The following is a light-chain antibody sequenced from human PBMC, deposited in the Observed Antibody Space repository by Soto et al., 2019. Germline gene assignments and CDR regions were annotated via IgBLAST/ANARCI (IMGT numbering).Light chain of an antibody. Sequence: QSALTQPPSASGSPGQLVTISCTGTSCDVGGYNYVSWYQQHPGKVPKLMVYEVNKRPSGVPDRFSGSKSGNTASLTVSGLQAEDEADYYCTSYAGGNNVFGTGTKLTVL. J-gene: IGLJ1*01. V-gene: IGLV2-8*01. CDR3: TSYAGGNNV. CDR2: EVN. CDR1: SCDVGGYNY.